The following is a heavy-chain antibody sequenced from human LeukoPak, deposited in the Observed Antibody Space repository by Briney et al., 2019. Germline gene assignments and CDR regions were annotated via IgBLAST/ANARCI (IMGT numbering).Heavy chain of an antibody. V-gene: IGHV3-7*01. D-gene: IGHD1-26*01. CDR3: ARDKPRGSYYGSIFDS. CDR1: GFTFSSYW. Sequence: GESLKISCEASGFTFSSYWMSWVRQAPGKGLEWVASIRDDGGEIYYVDSVKGRFTISRGNAKSSLFLQMNSLRAEDAAVYYCARDKPRGSYYGSIFDSWGQGTLVTVSS. CDR2: IRDDGGEI. J-gene: IGHJ4*02.